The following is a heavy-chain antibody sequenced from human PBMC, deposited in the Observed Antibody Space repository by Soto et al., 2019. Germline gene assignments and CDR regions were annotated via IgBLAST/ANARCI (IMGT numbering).Heavy chain of an antibody. Sequence: QVQLQESGPGLVKPSETLSLTCTVSSGSISSYYWSWIRQPPGKGLEWIGYIYYSGSTNYNPSLKRRVSISVDTSKNQFSLRLSSVTAADTAVYYCARTEYRNKFVIYYYGMDVWGQGTTVTVSS. J-gene: IGHJ6*02. D-gene: IGHD3-16*02. CDR3: ARTEYRNKFVIYYYGMDV. CDR2: IYYSGST. CDR1: SGSISSYY. V-gene: IGHV4-59*01.